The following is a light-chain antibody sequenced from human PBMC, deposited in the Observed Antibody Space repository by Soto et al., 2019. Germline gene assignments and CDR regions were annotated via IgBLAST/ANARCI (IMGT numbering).Light chain of an antibody. Sequence: LTQPRSVSGSPVQSITISCSGTISDVGGYNYVSWYQQHPGKAPKLIIYDVTKRPSGVPDRFSGSKSGNTASLTISGLQAEDEADYYCCSYAGRYTPYVFATGT. CDR2: DVT. CDR1: ISDVGGYNY. V-gene: IGLV2-11*01. CDR3: CSYAGRYTPYV. J-gene: IGLJ1*01.